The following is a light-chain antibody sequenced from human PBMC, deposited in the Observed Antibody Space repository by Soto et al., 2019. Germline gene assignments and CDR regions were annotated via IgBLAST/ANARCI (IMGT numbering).Light chain of an antibody. CDR1: QSVSSY. CDR3: QQYNTWPPIT. Sequence: EIVLTQSPATLSLSPGERATLFCRASQSVSSYLAWYQQKPGQAPRLLIYGASSRATGIPDRFSGSGSGTDFTLTISSLQSEDFAVYYCQQYNTWPPITFGQGTRLEIK. V-gene: IGKV3D-15*01. J-gene: IGKJ5*01. CDR2: GAS.